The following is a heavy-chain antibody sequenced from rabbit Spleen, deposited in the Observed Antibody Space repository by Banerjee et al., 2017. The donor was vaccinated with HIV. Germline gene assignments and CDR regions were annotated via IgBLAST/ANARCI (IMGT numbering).Heavy chain of an antibody. CDR2: VSTSTGRT. CDR3: ARYVGGNSYPL. J-gene: IGHJ6*01. Sequence: QQQLEESGGGLVKPGGSLTLTCKASGIDFSGSAWICWVRQAPGKGLELIACVSTSTGRTYYASWAKGRFTISKTSSTTVTLQMNSLTAADTATYFCARYVGGNSYPLWGPGTLVTV. D-gene: IGHD8-1*01. V-gene: IGHV1S45*01. CDR1: GIDFSGSAW.